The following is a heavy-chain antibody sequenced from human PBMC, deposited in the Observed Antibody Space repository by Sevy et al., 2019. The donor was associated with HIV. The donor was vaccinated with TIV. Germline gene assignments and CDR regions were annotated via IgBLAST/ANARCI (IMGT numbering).Heavy chain of an antibody. Sequence: ASVKVSCKASGGTFSSYAISWVRQAPGQGLEWMGGIIPIFGTANYAQKFQGRVTITADESTSTAYMELSSLRSEDTAVYYCARAPKGDIVVVPAAIGHYYYGMDVWGQGTTVTVSS. CDR3: ARAPKGDIVVVPAAIGHYYYGMDV. D-gene: IGHD2-2*01. J-gene: IGHJ6*02. V-gene: IGHV1-69*13. CDR1: GGTFSSYA. CDR2: IIPIFGTA.